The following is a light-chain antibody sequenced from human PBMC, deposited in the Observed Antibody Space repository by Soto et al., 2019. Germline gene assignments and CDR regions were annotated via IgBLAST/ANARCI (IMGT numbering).Light chain of an antibody. V-gene: IGKV1-5*01. CDR2: DAS. Sequence: DIQMSHSPSALYASVVYRVTITCRASLSSSNWLAWYQQKPGRAPKLLIYDASSLESGVPSRFSGSGSGTEFTLTITGLQPDDFATYYCQQYNAYSGTFGQGTRLEIK. CDR3: QQYNAYSGT. CDR1: LSSSNW. J-gene: IGKJ5*01.